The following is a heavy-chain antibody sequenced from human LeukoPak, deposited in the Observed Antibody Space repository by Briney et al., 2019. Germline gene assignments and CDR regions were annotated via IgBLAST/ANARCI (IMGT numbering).Heavy chain of an antibody. CDR1: ASTFTGYY. CDR2: IDPNNGDT. J-gene: IGHJ3*02. D-gene: IGHD2-8*01. V-gene: IGHV1-2*02. CDR3: ARRSRNGLDAFDI. Sequence: GASVKVSCKASASTFTGYYLHWVRQASGQGPEWIGWIDPNNGDTEYAQKFQGRVTMTRVRSISTAYMELSRLTSVDTAVYYCARRSRNGLDAFDIWGQGTMVTVSS.